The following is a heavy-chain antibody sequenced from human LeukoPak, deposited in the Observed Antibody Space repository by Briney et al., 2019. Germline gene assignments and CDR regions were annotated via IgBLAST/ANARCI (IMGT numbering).Heavy chain of an antibody. CDR1: GYTLTELS. CDR2: SSLNNVYK. Sequence: ASVKVSCKVSGYTLTELSMHWVRQAPGKGLEWMGRSSLNNVYKNYIEKLQGRVTMTTDTSTSTAHMELRSLRPDDTAVYYCAKDQSPLNGGYSEGEVFDCWGQGTLVTVSS. V-gene: IGHV1-2*06. J-gene: IGHJ4*02. CDR3: AKDQSPLNGGYSEGEVFDC. D-gene: IGHD5-12*01.